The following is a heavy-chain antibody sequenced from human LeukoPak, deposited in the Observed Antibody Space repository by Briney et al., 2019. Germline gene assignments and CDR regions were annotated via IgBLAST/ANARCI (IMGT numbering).Heavy chain of an antibody. CDR1: GYSISSGYY. Sequence: PSETLSLTCTVSGYSISSGYYWGWIRQPPGKGLEWIGSIYHSGSTYYNPSLKSRVTISVDTSKNQFSLKLSSVTAADTAVYYCARDPGYMDVWGKGTTVTISS. CDR3: ARDPGYMDV. V-gene: IGHV4-38-2*02. CDR2: IYHSGST. J-gene: IGHJ6*03.